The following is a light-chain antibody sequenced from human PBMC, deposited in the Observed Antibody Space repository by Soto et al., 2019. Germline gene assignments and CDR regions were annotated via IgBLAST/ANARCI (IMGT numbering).Light chain of an antibody. CDR1: RSDVGGYNF. J-gene: IGLJ2*01. Sequence: QSALTQPPSASGSPGQSVTISCTGTRSDVGGYNFVSWYQQHPGKAPKLMIYEVSKRPSGVPARFSGSKSGNTATLTVSGLPAEDEADYFCSSYADSNNLLFGGGTKLTVL. CDR3: SSYADSNNLL. V-gene: IGLV2-8*01. CDR2: EVS.